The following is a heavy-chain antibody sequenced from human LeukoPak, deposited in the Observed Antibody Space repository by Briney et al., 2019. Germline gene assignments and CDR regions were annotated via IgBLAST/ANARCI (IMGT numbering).Heavy chain of an antibody. Sequence: GASVRVSCKGSGYSFTSYWIGWVRQMPGKGLEWMGIIYPGDSDTRYSPSFQGQVTISADKFISTAYLQWSSLKASDTAMYYCARQDCGGDCYSVSLADYWGQGTLVTVSS. CDR3: ARQDCGGDCYSVSLADY. CDR1: GYSFTSYW. V-gene: IGHV5-51*01. D-gene: IGHD2-21*02. CDR2: IYPGDSDT. J-gene: IGHJ4*02.